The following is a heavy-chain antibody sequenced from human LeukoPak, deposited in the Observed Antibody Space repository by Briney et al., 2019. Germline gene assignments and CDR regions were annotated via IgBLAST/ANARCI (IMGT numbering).Heavy chain of an antibody. D-gene: IGHD2-21*02. J-gene: IGHJ6*03. V-gene: IGHV1-2*02. CDR1: GYTFTGYY. CDR2: INPNSGGT. Sequence: GASVKVSCKASGYTFTGYYIHWVRQAPGQGLEWMGWINPNSGGTNSAQKFQGRATMTRDTSISTAYMELSRLTSDDTAVYSCARGVTARGFYYYMDIWGKGTTVTISS. CDR3: ARGVTARGFYYYMDI.